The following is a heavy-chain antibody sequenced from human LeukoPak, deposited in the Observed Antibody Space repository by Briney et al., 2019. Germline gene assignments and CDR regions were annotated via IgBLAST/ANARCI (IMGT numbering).Heavy chain of an antibody. Sequence: PSETLSLTCAVSGGSISSGGYSWSWIRQPPGKGLEWIGYIYYSGSTNYNPSLKSRVTISVDTSKNQFSLKLSSVTAADTAVYYCARDSAYFQHWGQGTLVTVSS. J-gene: IGHJ1*01. CDR1: GGSISSGGYS. CDR3: ARDSAYFQH. CDR2: IYYSGST. V-gene: IGHV4-61*08.